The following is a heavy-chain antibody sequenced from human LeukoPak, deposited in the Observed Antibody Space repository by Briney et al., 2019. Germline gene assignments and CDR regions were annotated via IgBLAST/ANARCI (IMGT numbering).Heavy chain of an antibody. V-gene: IGHV5-51*01. CDR1: GYSFTSYW. J-gene: IGHJ4*02. Sequence: GEPLKISCKGSGYSFTSYWIGWVRQMPGKGLEWMGIIYPGDSDTRYSPSFRGQVTISADKSISTAYLQWSSLKASDTAMYYCARYPDGSGSYFVYWGQGTLVTVSS. CDR3: ARYPDGSGSYFVY. CDR2: IYPGDSDT. D-gene: IGHD3-10*01.